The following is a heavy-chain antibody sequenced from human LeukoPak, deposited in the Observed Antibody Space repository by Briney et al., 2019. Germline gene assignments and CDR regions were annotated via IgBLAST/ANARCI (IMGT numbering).Heavy chain of an antibody. CDR3: ASRRSYAFDI. D-gene: IGHD1-14*01. CDR2: IYYSGST. J-gene: IGHJ3*02. V-gene: IGHV4-39*01. CDR1: GFTFSSYW. Sequence: GSLRLSCAASGFTFSSYWMSWVRQPPGKGLEWIGCIYYSGSTYYNPSLKSRVTISVDTSKNQFSLKLSSVTAADTAVYYCASRRSYAFDIWGQGTMVTVSS.